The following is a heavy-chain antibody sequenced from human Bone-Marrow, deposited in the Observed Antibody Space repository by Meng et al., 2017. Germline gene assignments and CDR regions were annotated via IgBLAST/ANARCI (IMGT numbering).Heavy chain of an antibody. Sequence: GGSLRLSCAASGFTFSDYYMSWIRQAPGKGLEWVSYISSSGSTIYYADSVKGRFTISRDNAKNSLYLQMNSLRAEDTAVYYCARDQDISRDDYNAVDAFDIWGQGTMVTVSS. D-gene: IGHD5-24*01. CDR1: GFTFSDYY. CDR3: ARDQDISRDDYNAVDAFDI. J-gene: IGHJ3*02. V-gene: IGHV3-11*04. CDR2: ISSSGSTI.